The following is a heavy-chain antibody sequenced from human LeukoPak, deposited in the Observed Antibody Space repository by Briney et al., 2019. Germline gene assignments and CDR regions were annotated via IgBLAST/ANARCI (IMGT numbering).Heavy chain of an antibody. CDR1: GYTFTGYY. CDR2: INPNSGGT. J-gene: IGHJ3*02. Sequence: ASVKVSCKASGYTFTGYYMHWVRQAPGQGLEWMGWINPNSGGTNYAQKFQGRVTMTRDTSISTAYMELSRLRSDDTAVYYCVRIWEYSSSWYSFAFDIWGQGTMVTVSS. CDR3: VRIWEYSSSWYSFAFDI. V-gene: IGHV1-2*02. D-gene: IGHD6-13*01.